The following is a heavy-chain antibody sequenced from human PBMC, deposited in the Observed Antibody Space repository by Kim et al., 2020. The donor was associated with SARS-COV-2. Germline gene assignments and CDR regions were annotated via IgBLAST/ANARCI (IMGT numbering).Heavy chain of an antibody. Sequence: YADSVEGRFTISRDNAKNTLYLQMSRLRADDTAVYYCVKGAGDYYYYGMDVWGQGTTVTVSS. V-gene: IGHV3-64D*09. D-gene: IGHD1-26*01. CDR3: VKGAGDYYYYGMDV. J-gene: IGHJ6*02.